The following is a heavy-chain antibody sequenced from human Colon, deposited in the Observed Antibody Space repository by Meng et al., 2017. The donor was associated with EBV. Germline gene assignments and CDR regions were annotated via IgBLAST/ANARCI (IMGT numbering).Heavy chain of an antibody. CDR3: ARGKQDAWELLAY. D-gene: IGHD1-26*01. J-gene: IGHJ4*02. Sequence: QVQRQDLGPGLGKPSGTLSLTCGVPGVAISSKIRWPWVRQPPGKGLEGIGDIDDSGSTNYNPSLNSRIRISLDKSKNHFSLKVNSVNAADTAVYYCARGKQDAWELLAYWGQGALVTVSS. V-gene: IGHV4-4*02. CDR2: IDDSGST. CDR1: GVAISSKIR.